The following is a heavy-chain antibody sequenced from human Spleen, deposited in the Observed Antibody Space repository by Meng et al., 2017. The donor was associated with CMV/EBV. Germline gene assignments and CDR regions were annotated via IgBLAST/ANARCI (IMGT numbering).Heavy chain of an antibody. V-gene: IGHV3-66*02. Sequence: GGSLRLSCAASGFTVSSNYMSWVRQAPGKGLEWVSVIYSGGSTYYADSVKGRFTISRDNSKNTLYLQMNSLRAEDTAVYYCARDGSVEDSGSYYYFDYWGQGTLVTVSS. CDR1: GFTVSSNY. D-gene: IGHD1-26*01. CDR2: IYSGGST. J-gene: IGHJ4*02. CDR3: ARDGSVEDSGSYYYFDY.